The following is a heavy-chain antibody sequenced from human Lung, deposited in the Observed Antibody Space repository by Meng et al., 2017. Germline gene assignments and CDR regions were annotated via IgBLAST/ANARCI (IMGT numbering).Heavy chain of an antibody. CDR2: LGAHDGDR. CDR1: DYTFTGYG. Sequence: QVHPVQPGAEVKKPGASVKVSCKSSDYTFTGYGVSWVRQGPGQGLEWMAWLGAHDGDRSHAPRFQGRVTVTADRLTATSFMELRNLRYDDTAVYYCARGTPGRSYSDFWGQGTLVTVSS. D-gene: IGHD3-10*01. CDR3: ARGTPGRSYSDF. V-gene: IGHV1-18*04. J-gene: IGHJ4*02.